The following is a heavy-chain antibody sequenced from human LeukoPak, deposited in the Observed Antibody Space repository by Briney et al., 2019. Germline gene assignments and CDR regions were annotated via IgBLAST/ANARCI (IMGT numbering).Heavy chain of an antibody. J-gene: IGHJ4*02. CDR2: INHSGST. CDR3: ARVGCSSTSCYLHY. V-gene: IGHV4-34*01. CDR1: GGSFSGYY. Sequence: SETLSLTCAGYGGSFSGYYWSWIRQPPGKGLEWIGEINHSGSTNYNPSLKSRVTISVDTSKNQFSLKLSSVTAADTAVYYCARVGCSSTSCYLHYWGQGTLVTVSS. D-gene: IGHD2-2*01.